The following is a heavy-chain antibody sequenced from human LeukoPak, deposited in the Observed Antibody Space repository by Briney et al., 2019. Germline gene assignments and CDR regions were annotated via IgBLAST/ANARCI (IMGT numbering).Heavy chain of an antibody. D-gene: IGHD5-24*01. Sequence: SETLSLTCTVSGGSISSGSYYWSWIRQPAGKGLEWIGRIYTSGSTNYNPSLKSRVTISVDTSKNQFSLKLSSVTAADTAVYYCAREGGDGYNPASNFDYWGQRTLVTVSS. CDR3: AREGGDGYNPASNFDY. V-gene: IGHV4-61*02. CDR1: GGSISSGSYY. CDR2: IYTSGST. J-gene: IGHJ4*02.